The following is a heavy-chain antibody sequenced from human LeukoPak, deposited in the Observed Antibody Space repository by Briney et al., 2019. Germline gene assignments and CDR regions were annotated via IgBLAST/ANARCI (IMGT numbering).Heavy chain of an antibody. Sequence: SETLSLTCTVSGGSISSRPYYWGWVRQPPGKGLEWIGTISYSGTTYYSPSLKSRVTISLDTSKNQFSLKLSSVTAADTAIYYCARDRTAFDVWGQGTMVTVSS. CDR3: ARDRTAFDV. V-gene: IGHV4-39*07. CDR1: GGSISSRPYY. CDR2: ISYSGTT. J-gene: IGHJ3*01.